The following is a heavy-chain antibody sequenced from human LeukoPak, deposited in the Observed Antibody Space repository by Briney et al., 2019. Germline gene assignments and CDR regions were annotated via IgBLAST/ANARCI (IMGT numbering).Heavy chain of an antibody. D-gene: IGHD7-27*01. CDR1: GASLTLYY. Sequence: SETLSLTCSVSGASLTLYYWNWIRQPAGKGLEWIGRYASGTTTHNPSLKSQFTMSIDTSKNQVSLKLTSVTAADTAVYYCATGDHSFDNWGQGTLVTVTP. CDR3: ATGDHSFDN. CDR2: YASGTT. J-gene: IGHJ4*02. V-gene: IGHV4-4*07.